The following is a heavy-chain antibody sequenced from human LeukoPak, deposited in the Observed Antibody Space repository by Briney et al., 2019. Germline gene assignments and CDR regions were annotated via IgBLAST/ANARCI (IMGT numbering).Heavy chain of an antibody. V-gene: IGHV3-30*02. D-gene: IGHD2-2*01. CDR3: AKEFCAGTSCPSDY. CDR2: IRYDGNNK. CDR1: GFTFSSYG. Sequence: GGSLRLSCAASGFTFSSYGMHWVRQAPGKGLEWVTFIRYDGNNKYYADPVKGRFTISRDNSKNTLYLQMNSLRAEDTAVYYCAKEFCAGTSCPSDYWGQGTLVTVSS. J-gene: IGHJ4*02.